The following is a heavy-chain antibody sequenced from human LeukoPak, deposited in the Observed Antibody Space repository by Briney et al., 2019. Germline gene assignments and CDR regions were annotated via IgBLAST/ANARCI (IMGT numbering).Heavy chain of an antibody. V-gene: IGHV1-2*02. CDR3: AGDYDILTGLYCFDY. Sequence: ASVKVSCKASGYTFTGYYMHWVRRAPGQGVEWMGWINPNSGGTNYAQKFQGRVTMTRDTSISTAYMELSRLRSDDTAVYYCAGDYDILTGLYCFDYWGQGTLVTVSS. CDR2: INPNSGGT. J-gene: IGHJ4*02. CDR1: GYTFTGYY. D-gene: IGHD3-9*01.